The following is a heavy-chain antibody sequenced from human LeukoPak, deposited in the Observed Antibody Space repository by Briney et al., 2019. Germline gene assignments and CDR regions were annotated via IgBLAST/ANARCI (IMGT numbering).Heavy chain of an antibody. CDR1: GFTFSSYS. Sequence: PTGGSLRLSCAASGFTFSSYSMNWVRQAPGKGLEWVAVISYDGSNKYYADSVKGRFTISRDNSKNTLYLQMNSLRAEDTAVYYCARDIFEYGDHLPLDYWGQGTLVTVSS. CDR2: ISYDGSNK. D-gene: IGHD4-17*01. CDR3: ARDIFEYGDHLPLDY. J-gene: IGHJ4*02. V-gene: IGHV3-30*03.